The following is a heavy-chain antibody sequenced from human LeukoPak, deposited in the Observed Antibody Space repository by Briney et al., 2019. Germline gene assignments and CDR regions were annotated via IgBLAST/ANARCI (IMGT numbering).Heavy chain of an antibody. J-gene: IGHJ4*02. CDR1: GYTFTSYG. V-gene: IGHV1-18*01. CDR2: ISGYNGNT. CDR3: AVHDFYSGGYHFDY. Sequence: ASVKLSCKASGYTFTSYGISWLRQAPGQGLEWLGWISGYNGNTNYAQKFQGRVTMTTDTPTSTAYMDLRSLKSDDTAVYYCAVHDFYSGGYHFDYWGQGTLVTVSS. D-gene: IGHD3-3*01.